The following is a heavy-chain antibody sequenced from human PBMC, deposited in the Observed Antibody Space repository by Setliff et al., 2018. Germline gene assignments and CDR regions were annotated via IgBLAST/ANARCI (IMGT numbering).Heavy chain of an antibody. CDR1: GYTFASSG. J-gene: IGHJ4*02. CDR3: ARDGESTTFDY. V-gene: IGHV7-4-1*02. CDR2: MNPNSGNT. Sequence: ASVKVSCKASGYTFASSGISWVRQAPGQGLEWMGWMNPNSGNTGYAQGFTGRFVFSLDTSVSTAYLQISSLKAEDTAVYYCARDGESTTFDYWGQGTLVTVSS. D-gene: IGHD3-10*01.